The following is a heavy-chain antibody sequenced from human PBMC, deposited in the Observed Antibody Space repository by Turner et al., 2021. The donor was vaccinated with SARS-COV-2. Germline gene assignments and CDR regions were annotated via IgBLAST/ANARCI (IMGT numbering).Heavy chain of an antibody. J-gene: IGHJ4*02. Sequence: QVQLVESGGGVVQPGSSLRLSCAASGFTFSSYGMHWVRQAQGKGLEWVAVISYDGRNKYYADDVKGRLTISRDNSKKTVYLQMNSLRAEDTAVYYCEKGGSGSYYTHFDYWGQGTLVTVSS. CDR1: GFTFSSYG. CDR2: ISYDGRNK. V-gene: IGHV3-30*18. D-gene: IGHD3-10*01. CDR3: EKGGSGSYYTHFDY.